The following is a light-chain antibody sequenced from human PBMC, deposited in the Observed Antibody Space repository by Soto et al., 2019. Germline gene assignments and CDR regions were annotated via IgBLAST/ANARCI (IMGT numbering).Light chain of an antibody. J-gene: IGKJ2*01. V-gene: IGKV1-5*03. CDR1: QSISSW. Sequence: DLQMTQSPSTLSASVGDRVSITCRASQSISSWLAWYQQKPGKAPKLLIYKASSFESGVPSRFSGSGSGTEFTLTTSSLQPDDFATYYCQQYSSSWYTFGQGTKLEIK. CDR3: QQYSSSWYT. CDR2: KAS.